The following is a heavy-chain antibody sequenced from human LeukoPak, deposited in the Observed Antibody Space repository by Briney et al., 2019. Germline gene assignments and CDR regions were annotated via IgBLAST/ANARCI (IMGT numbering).Heavy chain of an antibody. V-gene: IGHV3-21*01. CDR1: GFTFSSDS. CDR3: ARDRNDFWSGSQYDVFDI. D-gene: IGHD3-3*01. J-gene: IGHJ3*02. Sequence: GGALRVSWAASGFTFSSDSMNWVRQAPGEGLECVSSISISSSYIYYADSVKGRFTISRDNATNSLYLQMNSLRVEDAAVYYCARDRNDFWSGSQYDVFDIWGQGTMVTVSS. CDR2: ISISSSYI.